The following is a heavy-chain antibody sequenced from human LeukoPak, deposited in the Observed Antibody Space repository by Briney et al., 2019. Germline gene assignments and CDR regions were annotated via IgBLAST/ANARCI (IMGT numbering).Heavy chain of an antibody. Sequence: SETLSLTCTVSGDSISSSNCYWGWIRQPPGKGLEWIGSIYFSGGTYYNASLKSRVTISVDTSKNQFSLKLSSVTAADTAVYYCARDVTYYDILTGYYPLSWFDPWGQGTLVTVSS. D-gene: IGHD3-9*01. CDR3: ARDVTYYDILTGYYPLSWFDP. CDR1: GDSISSSNCY. V-gene: IGHV4-39*02. CDR2: IYFSGGT. J-gene: IGHJ5*02.